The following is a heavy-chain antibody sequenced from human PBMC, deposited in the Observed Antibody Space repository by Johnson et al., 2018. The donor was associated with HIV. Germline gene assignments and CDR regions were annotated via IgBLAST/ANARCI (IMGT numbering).Heavy chain of an antibody. V-gene: IGHV3-23*04. CDR2: ISGSGGSK. J-gene: IGHJ3*02. D-gene: IGHD6-25*01. CDR3: AKDGGSVDAFDI. CDR1: GFTFSSYA. Sequence: VQLVESGGGLVQPGGSLRLSCAASGFTFSSYAMSWVRQAPGKGLEWVSAISGSGGSKYYADSVKGRFTISRDNSKNTLYLQMNSLRAADTAVYYCAKDGGSVDAFDIWGQGTMVTVSS.